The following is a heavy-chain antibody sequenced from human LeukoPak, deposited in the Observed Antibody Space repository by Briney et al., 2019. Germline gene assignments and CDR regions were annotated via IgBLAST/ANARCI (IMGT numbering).Heavy chain of an antibody. CDR3: ARLQFRVAFDY. CDR1: GLTVSSNY. J-gene: IGHJ4*02. Sequence: GGSLRLSCAASGLTVSSNYMSWVRQAPGKGLEWVSIIYDGGSTFYADSVKGRFTISRDNSKNTLFLQMSSLRAEDTAIYYCARLQFRVAFDYWGQGTLVTVSS. CDR2: IYDGGST. V-gene: IGHV3-53*01. D-gene: IGHD3-3*01.